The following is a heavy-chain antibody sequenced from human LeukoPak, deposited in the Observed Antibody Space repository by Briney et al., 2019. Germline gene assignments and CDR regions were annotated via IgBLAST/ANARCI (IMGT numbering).Heavy chain of an antibody. V-gene: IGHV3-48*04. CDR1: GFTFSSYS. Sequence: GGSLRLSCAASGFTFSSYSMNWVRQAPGKGLEWVSYIDLSGSTLYYVDSVKGRFTISRDNAKNSLYLQMNSLRAEDTAVYYCARGPPLFDPWGQGTLVAVSS. CDR2: IDLSGSTL. J-gene: IGHJ5*02. CDR3: ARGPPLFDP.